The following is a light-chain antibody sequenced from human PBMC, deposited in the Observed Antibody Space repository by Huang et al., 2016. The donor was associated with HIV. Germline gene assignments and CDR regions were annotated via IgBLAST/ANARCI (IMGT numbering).Light chain of an antibody. CDR1: QDIISY. Sequence: IQLTQSPSSMSSSVGDRVTITCRANQDIISYLAWYKPKPGKAPKLLIYAASTLESGVPSRFSGSGSGTDFTLTSNNLQPEDFATYYCLQLNTYPGTFGPGTNVDV. J-gene: IGKJ3*01. CDR2: AAS. V-gene: IGKV1-9*01. CDR3: LQLNTYPGT.